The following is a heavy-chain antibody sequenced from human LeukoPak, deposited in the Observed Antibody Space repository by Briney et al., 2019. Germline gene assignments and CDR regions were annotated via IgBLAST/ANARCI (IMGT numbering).Heavy chain of an antibody. CDR2: INPSGGST. J-gene: IGHJ6*02. CDR1: GYTLTSYY. Sequence: ASVKVSCKASGYTLTSYYMHWVRQAPGQGLEWMGVINPSGGSTRYAQKFRGRVTITRDTSTSTVYMELSSLRSEDTAVYYCARPLIALKDYYYGMDVWGQGTTVTVSS. V-gene: IGHV1-46*01. CDR3: ARPLIALKDYYYGMDV. D-gene: IGHD2-8*01.